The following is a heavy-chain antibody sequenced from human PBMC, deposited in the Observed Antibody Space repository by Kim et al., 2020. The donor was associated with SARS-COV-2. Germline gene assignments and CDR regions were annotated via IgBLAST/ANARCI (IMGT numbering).Heavy chain of an antibody. CDR3: VRGASSSWFDP. D-gene: IGHD6-13*01. J-gene: IGHJ5*02. CDR2: N. Sequence: NYYVVSVKSRITINPDTSKNQFSLQLKSVTPEDTAVYYCVRGASSSWFDPWGQGTLVTVSS. V-gene: IGHV6-1*01.